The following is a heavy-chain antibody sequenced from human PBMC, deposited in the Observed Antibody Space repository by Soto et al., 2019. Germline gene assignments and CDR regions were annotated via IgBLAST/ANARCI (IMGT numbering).Heavy chain of an antibody. J-gene: IGHJ3*02. V-gene: IGHV3-23*01. D-gene: IGHD3-16*01. CDR1: GFDFGAYA. Sequence: PGGSLRLSCVASGFDFGAYALNWVRQRPGKGLEWVSTISATFGGTYYANSVRGRFTISRDISKNTVFLRMTSLRAEDTAVYYCSKDYRGFTSGYIIHAFDIWGQGTMVTVSS. CDR3: SKDYRGFTSGYIIHAFDI. CDR2: ISATFGGT.